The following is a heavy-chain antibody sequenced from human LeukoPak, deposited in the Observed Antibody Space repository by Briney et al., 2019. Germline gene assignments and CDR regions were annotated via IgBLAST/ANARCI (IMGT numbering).Heavy chain of an antibody. V-gene: IGHV3-30-3*02. CDR3: AKWAPYCSSTSCYIAY. J-gene: IGHJ4*02. CDR2: ISYDGSNK. Sequence: PGGSLRLSCAASGFTFSSYAMHWVRQAPGKGLEWVAVISYDGSNKYYADSVKGRFTISRDNSKNTLYLQMNSLRAEDTAVYYCAKWAPYCSSTSCYIAYWGQGTLVTVSS. CDR1: GFTFSSYA. D-gene: IGHD2-2*02.